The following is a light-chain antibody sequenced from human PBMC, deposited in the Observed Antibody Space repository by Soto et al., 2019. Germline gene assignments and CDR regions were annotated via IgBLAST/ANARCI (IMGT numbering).Light chain of an antibody. V-gene: IGLV1-51*01. J-gene: IGLJ3*02. CDR3: GTSDIAQNGVV. CDR2: GNN. CDR1: SSNIESNY. Sequence: QSVLTQPPSASATPGQKVSISCSGSSSNIESNYVYWYQQLPGTAPKLLIYGNNKRPSGIPDRFSGSKSGTSATLVIIGLQTGEEAYYYCGTSDIAQNGVVFGGGTKVIVL.